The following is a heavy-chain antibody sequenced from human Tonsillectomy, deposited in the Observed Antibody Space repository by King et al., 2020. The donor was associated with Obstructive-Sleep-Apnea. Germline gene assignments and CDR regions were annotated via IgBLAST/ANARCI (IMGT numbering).Heavy chain of an antibody. J-gene: IGHJ5*02. V-gene: IGHV4-39*07. CDR3: ARSMVRGVIGGP. D-gene: IGHD3-10*01. CDR1: GGSISSSSYY. Sequence: QLQESGPGLVKPSETLSLTCTVSGGSISSSSYYWGWIRQPPGKGLEWIGSIYYSGSTYYNPSLKSRVTISVDTSKNQFSLKLSSVTAADTAVYYCARSMVRGVIGGPWGQGTLVTVSS. CDR2: IYYSGST.